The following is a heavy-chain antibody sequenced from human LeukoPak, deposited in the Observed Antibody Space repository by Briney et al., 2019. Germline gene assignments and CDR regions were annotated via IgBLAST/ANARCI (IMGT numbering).Heavy chain of an antibody. Sequence: PSETLSLTCTVSGGSISSSSYYWGWIRQPPGKGLEWIGSIYYSGSTYYNPSLKSRVTISVDTSKNQFSLKLSSVTAADTAVYYCARVRRYCSSTSCYIFDYWGQGTLVTVSS. CDR3: ARVRRYCSSTSCYIFDY. CDR2: IYYSGST. J-gene: IGHJ4*02. D-gene: IGHD2-2*01. CDR1: GGSISSSSYY. V-gene: IGHV4-39*01.